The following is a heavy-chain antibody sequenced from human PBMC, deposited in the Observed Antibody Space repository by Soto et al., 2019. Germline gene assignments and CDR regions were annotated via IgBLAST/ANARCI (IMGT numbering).Heavy chain of an antibody. J-gene: IGHJ5*02. CDR3: ARADGSTWNSFDP. CDR2: ISSGSGAI. CDR1: GFTFSNLR. D-gene: IGHD6-13*01. Sequence: PGGSRRLSCAASGFTFSNLRMSWVRQAPGKGLEWVSYISSGSGAISYTDSVKGGFTVTRDNAKNSLYLQMNGLRDEDTAVYYCARADGSTWNSFDPWGQGTLVTVSS. V-gene: IGHV3-48*02.